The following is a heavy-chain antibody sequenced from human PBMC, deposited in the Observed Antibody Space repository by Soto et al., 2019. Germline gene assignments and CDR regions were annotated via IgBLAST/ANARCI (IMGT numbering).Heavy chain of an antibody. CDR2: ISYDGSNK. V-gene: IGHV3-30-3*01. CDR1: GFTFSSYA. D-gene: IGHD6-6*01. Sequence: GGSLRLSCAASGFTFSSYAMHWVRQAPGKGLEWVAVISYDGSNKYYADSVKGRFTISRDNSKNTLYLQMNSLRAEDTAVYYCARDDHSSSGFYYYYGMDVWGQGTTVTVSS. CDR3: ARDDHSSSGFYYYYGMDV. J-gene: IGHJ6*02.